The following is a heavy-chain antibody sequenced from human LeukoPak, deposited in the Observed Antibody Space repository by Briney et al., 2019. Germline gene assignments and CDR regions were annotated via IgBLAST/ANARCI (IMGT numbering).Heavy chain of an antibody. V-gene: IGHV3-9*01. Sequence: GRSLRLSCAASGFTFDDYAMHWVRQAPGKDLEWVSGISWNSGSIGYADSVKGRFTISRDNAKNSLYLQMNSLRAEDTALYYCAKPLEGITGTTKAFDIWGQGTMVTVSS. D-gene: IGHD1-7*01. CDR2: ISWNSGSI. CDR3: AKPLEGITGTTKAFDI. CDR1: GFTFDDYA. J-gene: IGHJ3*02.